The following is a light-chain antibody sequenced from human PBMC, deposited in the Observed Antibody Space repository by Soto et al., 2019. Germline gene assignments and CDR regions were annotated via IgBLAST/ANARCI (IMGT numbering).Light chain of an antibody. Sequence: DIQMTQSPSTPSASVGDRVTITFRASQSISSWLAWYQQKPGKAPKLLIYDASSLESGVPSRFSGSGSGTEFTLTISSLQPDDFATYYCQQYNSYSRTFGQGTKVDI. V-gene: IGKV1-5*01. CDR3: QQYNSYSRT. CDR2: DAS. CDR1: QSISSW. J-gene: IGKJ1*01.